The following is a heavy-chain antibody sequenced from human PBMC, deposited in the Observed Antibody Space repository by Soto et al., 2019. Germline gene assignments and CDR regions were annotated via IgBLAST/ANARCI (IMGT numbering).Heavy chain of an antibody. D-gene: IGHD3-10*01. CDR1: GFTFSSYS. J-gene: IGHJ6*02. Sequence: GGSLRLSCAASGFTFSSYSMNWVRQAPGKGLEWVSYISSSSSTIYYADSVKGRFTISRDNAKNSLYLQMNSLRDEDTAVYYCARDRMVRGVIIFSLYYYGMDVWGQGTTVTVSS. CDR2: ISSSSSTI. CDR3: ARDRMVRGVIIFSLYYYGMDV. V-gene: IGHV3-48*02.